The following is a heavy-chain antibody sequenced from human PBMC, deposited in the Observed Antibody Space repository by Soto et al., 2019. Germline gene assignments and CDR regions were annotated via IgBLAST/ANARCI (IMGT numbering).Heavy chain of an antibody. CDR1: GYSFTNNW. CDR3: ARSHCLPNRCYNGYFDY. CDR2: IDPRYSYT. D-gene: IGHD2-2*02. V-gene: IGHV5-10-1*01. J-gene: IGHJ4*01. Sequence: GESLKISCKGSGYSFTNNWISWVRQMPGKGLEWMGRIDPRYSYTNYSPSFQGHVTISVDKSDNTSYLQWNTLKASDSAMYFCARSHCLPNRCYNGYFDYWCRGTLVTVSS.